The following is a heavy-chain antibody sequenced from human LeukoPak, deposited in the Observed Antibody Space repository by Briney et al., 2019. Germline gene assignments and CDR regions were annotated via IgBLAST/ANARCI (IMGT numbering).Heavy chain of an antibody. CDR1: GFTFSAYA. CDR2: ISSGSTGI. J-gene: IGHJ4*02. Sequence: GGSLRLSCAASGFTFSAYAMSWVRQAPGKGLEWVSAISSGSTGIYYADSVRGRFTVSRDNSRNTLYLQMNSLRAEDTAIYYCAKPGDYWGQGTLVTVSS. V-gene: IGHV3-23*01. CDR3: AKPGDY.